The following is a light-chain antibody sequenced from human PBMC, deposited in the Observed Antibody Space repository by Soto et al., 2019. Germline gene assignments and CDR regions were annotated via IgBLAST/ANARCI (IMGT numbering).Light chain of an antibody. CDR1: QSVSSS. CDR2: AAY. CDR3: QQYGSSPVT. Sequence: EIVLTQSPGTLSLSPGERATLSCRASQSVSSSLAWYQQKPGQAPSLLIYAAYSRATGIPDRFSGSGSGADFTLTITRLEPEDFAVYYCQQYGSSPVTFGQGTKVDIK. J-gene: IGKJ1*01. V-gene: IGKV3-20*01.